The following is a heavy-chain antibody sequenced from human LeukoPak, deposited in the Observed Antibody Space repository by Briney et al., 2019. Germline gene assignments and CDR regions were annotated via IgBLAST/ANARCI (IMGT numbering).Heavy chain of an antibody. CDR2: INHSGST. D-gene: IGHD3-10*01. CDR3: ARLLYYGSGSPEGY. V-gene: IGHV4-34*01. CDR1: GGSFSGYY. J-gene: IGHJ4*02. Sequence: PPETLSLTCAVYGGSFSGYYWSWIRQPPGKGLEWIGEINHSGSTNYNPSLKSRVTISVDTSKNQFSLKLSSVTAADTAVYYCARLLYYGSGSPEGYWGQGTLVTVSS.